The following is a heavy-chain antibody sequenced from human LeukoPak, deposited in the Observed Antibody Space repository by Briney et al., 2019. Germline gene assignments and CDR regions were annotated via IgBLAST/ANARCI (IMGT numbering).Heavy chain of an antibody. Sequence: GRSLRLSCAASGFTFNDFAMHWVRQAPGKGLEWVGGIAWYGVNIVYADSVKGRFTISRDDANSSLHLQMDSLRAEDTAFYYCGKDRSLTMVRGAIEHWGQGTLVTVSS. CDR2: IAWYGVNI. CDR3: GKDRSLTMVRGAIEH. V-gene: IGHV3-9*01. J-gene: IGHJ1*01. CDR1: GFTFNDFA. D-gene: IGHD3-10*01.